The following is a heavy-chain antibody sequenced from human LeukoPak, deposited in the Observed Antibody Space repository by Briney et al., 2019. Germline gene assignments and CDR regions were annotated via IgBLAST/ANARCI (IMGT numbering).Heavy chain of an antibody. CDR1: GFTFSSYA. V-gene: IGHV3-23*01. J-gene: IGHJ4*02. CDR3: ASAEEDYYYDSSGYSY. CDR2: ISGSGGST. Sequence: PGGSLRLSCAASGFTFSSYAMSWVRQAPGKGLEWVSAISGSGGSTYYADSVKGRFTISRDNSKNTLYLQMNSLRAEDTAVYYCASAEEDYYYDSSGYSYWGQGTLVTVSS. D-gene: IGHD3-22*01.